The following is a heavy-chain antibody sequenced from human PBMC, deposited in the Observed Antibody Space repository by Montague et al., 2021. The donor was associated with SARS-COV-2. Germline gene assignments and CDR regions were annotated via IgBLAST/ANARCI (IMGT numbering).Heavy chain of an antibody. J-gene: IGHJ4*02. CDR3: AREGFTGKYVEY. V-gene: IGHV3-48*03. Sequence: SLRLSCAGSGFTFSNYEMNWVRQAPGKGLEWISDISSSGSTTYYIDSVKGRFTISRDGAKNSLYLQMISLRAEDTAVYYCAREGFTGKYVEYWGQGTLVTVSS. CDR2: ISSSGSTT. CDR1: GFTFSNYE. D-gene: IGHD2-8*02.